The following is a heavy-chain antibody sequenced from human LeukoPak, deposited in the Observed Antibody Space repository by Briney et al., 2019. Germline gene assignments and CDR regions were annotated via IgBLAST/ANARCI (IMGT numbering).Heavy chain of an antibody. V-gene: IGHV5-51*01. CDR2: IFPGDSDT. Sequence: GESLKISCQGSGYSFPNYLIAWVRQLPGKGLGCMGIIFPGDSDTRYSPSFQGQVTISAAKSNGTAYLQWSSLKASDSGLYYCARFGYCREGNCYCHLRHWGQGTLVTVYS. J-gene: IGHJ4*02. D-gene: IGHD2-15*01. CDR3: ARFGYCREGNCYCHLRH. CDR1: GYSFPNYL.